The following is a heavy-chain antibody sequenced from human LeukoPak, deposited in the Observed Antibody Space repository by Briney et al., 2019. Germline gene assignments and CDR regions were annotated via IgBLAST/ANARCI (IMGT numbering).Heavy chain of an antibody. V-gene: IGHV4-39*01. CDR3: ARHPSSPAAFDI. CDR2: IYYSGST. D-gene: IGHD6-13*01. J-gene: IGHJ3*02. CDR1: GGSISSSSYY. Sequence: SETLSLTCTVSGGSISSSSYYWGWIRQPPGKGLEWIGSIYYSGSTYYNPSLKSRVTISVDTSKNQFSLKLSSVTAADTAVYYCARHPSSPAAFDIWGQGTIVTVSS.